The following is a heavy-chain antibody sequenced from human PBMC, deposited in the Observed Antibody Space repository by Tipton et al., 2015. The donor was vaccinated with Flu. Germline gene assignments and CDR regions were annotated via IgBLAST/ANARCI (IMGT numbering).Heavy chain of an antibody. CDR3: ARHSLLPVVPAALNWFDP. CDR1: GGSISSSSYY. CDR2: IYYSGST. Sequence: TLSLTCTVSGGSISSSSYYWGWIRQPPGKGLEWIGSIYYSGSTYYNPSLKSRVTISVDTSKNQFSLKLSSVTAADTAVYYCARHSLLPVVPAALNWFDPWGQGTLVTVSS. J-gene: IGHJ5*02. V-gene: IGHV4-39*01. D-gene: IGHD2-2*01.